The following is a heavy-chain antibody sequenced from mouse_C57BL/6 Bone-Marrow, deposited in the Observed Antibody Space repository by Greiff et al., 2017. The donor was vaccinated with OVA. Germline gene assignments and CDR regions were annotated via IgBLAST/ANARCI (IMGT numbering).Heavy chain of an antibody. CDR3: ARQGYGHSGFDY. J-gene: IGHJ2*01. D-gene: IGHD2-10*02. CDR1: GFTFSDYY. Sequence: DVKLVESGGGLVQPGGSLKLSCAASGFTFSDYYMYWVRQTPEKRLEWVAYISNGGGSTYYPDTVKGRFTISRDNAKNTLYLQMSRLKSEDTAMYYCARQGYGHSGFDYWGQGTTLTVSS. V-gene: IGHV5-12*01. CDR2: ISNGGGST.